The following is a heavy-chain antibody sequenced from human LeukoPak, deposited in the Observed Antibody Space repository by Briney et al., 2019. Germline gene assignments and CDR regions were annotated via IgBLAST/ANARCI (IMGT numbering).Heavy chain of an antibody. V-gene: IGHV3-30*02. Sequence: GGSLRLSCAASGFTFSSYGMHWVRQAPGKGLDWVAFIRYDGSNKYYADSVKGRFTISRDNSKNTLYLQMNSLRAEDTAVYYCAKALDIVVVVAARGFDYWGQGTLVTVSS. J-gene: IGHJ4*02. CDR1: GFTFSSYG. D-gene: IGHD2-15*01. CDR3: AKALDIVVVVAARGFDY. CDR2: IRYDGSNK.